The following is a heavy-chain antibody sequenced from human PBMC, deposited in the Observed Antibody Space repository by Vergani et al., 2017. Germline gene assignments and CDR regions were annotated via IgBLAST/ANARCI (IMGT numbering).Heavy chain of an antibody. D-gene: IGHD3-10*01. J-gene: IGHJ4*02. CDR1: GGSISSYY. V-gene: IGHV4-59*12. Sequence: QVQLQESGPGLVKPSETLSLTCTVSGGSISSYYWSWIRQPPGKGLEWIGYIYYSGSTYYNPSLKSRVTISVDTSKNQFSLKLSSVTAADTAVYYCARGITMVRGVKAFDYWGQGTLVTVSS. CDR2: IYYSGST. CDR3: ARGITMVRGVKAFDY.